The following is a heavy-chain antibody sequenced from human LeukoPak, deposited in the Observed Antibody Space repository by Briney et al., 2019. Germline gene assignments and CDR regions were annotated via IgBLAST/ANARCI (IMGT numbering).Heavy chain of an antibody. Sequence: GGSLRLSCAASGFTFSSYAMTWVRQAPGKGLEWVSAISGSGGNTYYADSVKGRFTISRDNSKNTLHLQMNSLRAEDTAVYYCAKDPFGGGCHRCWFDPWGQGTLVTVSS. D-gene: IGHD6-19*01. V-gene: IGHV3-23*01. CDR2: ISGSGGNT. J-gene: IGHJ5*02. CDR1: GFTFSSYA. CDR3: AKDPFGGGCHRCWFDP.